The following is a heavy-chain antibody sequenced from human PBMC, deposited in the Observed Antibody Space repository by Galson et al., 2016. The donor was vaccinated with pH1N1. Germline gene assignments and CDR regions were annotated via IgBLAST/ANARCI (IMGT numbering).Heavy chain of an antibody. D-gene: IGHD4-17*01. J-gene: IGHJ4*02. Sequence: PALVKPTQTLTLTCTFSGFSLSTSGVGVGWIRQPPGKALEWLAVIYWNDDKRYSPSLKSRLTITKDTSKNQVVLTMTNMDPVDTATYYCAHLGYGDYYRPFDYWGQGTLVTVSS. CDR3: AHLGYGDYYRPFDY. V-gene: IGHV2-5*01. CDR1: GFSLSTSGVG. CDR2: IYWNDDK.